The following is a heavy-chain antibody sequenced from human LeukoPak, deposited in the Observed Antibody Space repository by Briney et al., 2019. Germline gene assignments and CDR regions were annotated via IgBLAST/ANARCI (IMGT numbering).Heavy chain of an antibody. J-gene: IGHJ4*02. Sequence: GGSLRLSCAASGFTFSSFGMHWARQAPGKGLEWVAVIWYDASNKYYADSVKGRFTISRDNSKNTLYLQMNSLRDDDTAVYYCVRGVGVSRFNYLDSWGQGTLVIVSS. CDR2: IWYDASNK. CDR3: VRGVGVSRFNYLDS. D-gene: IGHD6-13*01. CDR1: GFTFSSFG. V-gene: IGHV3-33*01.